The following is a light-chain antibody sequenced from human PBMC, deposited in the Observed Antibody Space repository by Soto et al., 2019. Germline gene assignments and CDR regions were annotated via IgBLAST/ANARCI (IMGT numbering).Light chain of an antibody. Sequence: DIQMTQSPSSLSSSVGDRITVTCRASHSVSNYVNWYQQRQGKAPKLLISSSSNLQPGVPSRFSGSRSGTTFTLTISSLQPEDFATYYCQQTFAMPPTFGGGTKVEIK. CDR3: QQTFAMPPT. CDR1: HSVSNY. V-gene: IGKV1-39*01. CDR2: SSS. J-gene: IGKJ4*01.